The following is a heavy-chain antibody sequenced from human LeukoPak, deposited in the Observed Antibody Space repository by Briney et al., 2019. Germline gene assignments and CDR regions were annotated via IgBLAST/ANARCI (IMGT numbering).Heavy chain of an antibody. J-gene: IGHJ4*02. CDR3: AKRGVVIRVILVGFHKEAYYFDS. V-gene: IGHV3-23*01. CDR2: ISGSGGSK. CDR1: GITLSNYG. Sequence: GGSLTLSCAVSGITLSNYGMSWVRQAPGKGLEWVAGISGSGGSKNYADSVKGRFTISRDNPKNTLFLQMKSLRAEDTAVYFCAKRGVVIRVILVGFHKEAYYFDSWGQGALVTVSS. D-gene: IGHD3-22*01.